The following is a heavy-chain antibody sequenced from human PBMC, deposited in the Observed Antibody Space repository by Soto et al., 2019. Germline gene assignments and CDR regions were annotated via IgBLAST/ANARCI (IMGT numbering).Heavy chain of an antibody. J-gene: IGHJ6*01. CDR2: IKRKIDGETT. Sequence: EVQLVEPGGGMVMPGGSLRLSCAASGFTLRDAWMTWIPQAPGKGLQCVGRIKRKIDGETTDYAAPVKGRFTISRDDSKNTLYLQMNSLKVEDTAMYYCVTDRGGGMDVWGQGTTVTVSS. CDR3: VTDRGGGMDV. CDR1: GFTLRDAW. D-gene: IGHD3-10*01. V-gene: IGHV3-15*01.